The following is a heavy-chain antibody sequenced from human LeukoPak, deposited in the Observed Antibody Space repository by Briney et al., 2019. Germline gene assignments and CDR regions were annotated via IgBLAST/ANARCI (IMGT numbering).Heavy chain of an antibody. Sequence: PGGSLRLSCAASGFTFSSFAMIWVRQAPGKGLEWVSGISGSGGDTYYADSVKGRFTVSRDNSKSTLYLQMTSLRAEDTAVYYCAKDHQFWSGYYLLYNAFDIWGQGTMVTVSS. D-gene: IGHD3-3*01. CDR3: AKDHQFWSGYYLLYNAFDI. CDR2: ISGSGGDT. J-gene: IGHJ3*02. CDR1: GFTFSSFA. V-gene: IGHV3-23*01.